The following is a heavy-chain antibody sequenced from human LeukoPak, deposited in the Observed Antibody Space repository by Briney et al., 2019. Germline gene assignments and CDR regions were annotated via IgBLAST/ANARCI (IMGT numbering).Heavy chain of an antibody. CDR1: GFTFNSYG. J-gene: IGHJ4*02. Sequence: PGGSLRLSCAASGFTFNSYGMHWVRQAPGKGLEWVAFIRYDGSIKHYADAVKGRFTISRDKSKNTLYLQINSLRAEDTAVYYCAKDRGSRNEILTGRPRASMDFDYWGQGTLVTVSS. CDR2: IRYDGSIK. CDR3: AKDRGSRNEILTGRPRASMDFDY. D-gene: IGHD3-9*01. V-gene: IGHV3-30*02.